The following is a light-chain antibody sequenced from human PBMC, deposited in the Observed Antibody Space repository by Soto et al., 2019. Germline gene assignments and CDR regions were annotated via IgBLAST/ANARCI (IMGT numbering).Light chain of an antibody. Sequence: QSVLTQPASVSGSPGQSITISCTXTXSXVGGYNYVSWYQQHPGKAPKLMIYDVSNRPSGVSNRFSGSKSGNTASLTISGLQAEDEADYYCSSYTSSSTLVFGGGTQLTVL. CDR3: SSYTSSSTLV. J-gene: IGLJ2*01. CDR2: DVS. CDR1: XSXVGGYNY. V-gene: IGLV2-14*01.